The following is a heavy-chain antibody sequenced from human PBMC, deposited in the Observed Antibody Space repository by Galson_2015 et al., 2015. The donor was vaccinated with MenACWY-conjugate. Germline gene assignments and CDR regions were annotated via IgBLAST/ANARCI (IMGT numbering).Heavy chain of an antibody. D-gene: IGHD2-15*01. J-gene: IGHJ6*02. Sequence: SLRLSCAASGFVFSDYCMHWVRQAPGKGLECVSRICAGCISIMYGDSVRGRFTISRDDAENTLYLQMDGPRADDTAVYFCVRGSIGWRGMDIWGQGTTVTVSS. V-gene: IGHV3-74*03. CDR1: GFVFSDYC. CDR3: VRGSIGWRGMDI. CDR2: ICAGCISI.